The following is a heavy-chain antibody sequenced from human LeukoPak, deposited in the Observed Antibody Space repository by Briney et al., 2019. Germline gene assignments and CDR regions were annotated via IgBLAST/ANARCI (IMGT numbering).Heavy chain of an antibody. Sequence: ASVKVSCKASGYTFTSYAIHWVRQAPGQRLEWMGWINAANGNRKHSQKFQGRVTMTRDTSTSTVYMELSSLRSEDTAVYYCAREGSGCSSTSCSRADAFDIWGQGTMVTVSS. D-gene: IGHD2-2*01. CDR3: AREGSGCSSTSCSRADAFDI. CDR1: GYTFTSYA. J-gene: IGHJ3*02. CDR2: INAANGNR. V-gene: IGHV1-3*01.